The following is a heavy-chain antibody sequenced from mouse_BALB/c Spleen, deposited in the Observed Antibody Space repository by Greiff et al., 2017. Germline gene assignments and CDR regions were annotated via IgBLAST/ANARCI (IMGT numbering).Heavy chain of an antibody. D-gene: IGHD1-1*01. V-gene: IGHV5-12-2*01. Sequence: DVMLVESGGGLVQPGGSLKLSCAASGFTFSSYTMSWVRQTPEKRLEWVAYISNGGGSTYYPDTVKGRFTISRDNAKNTLYLQMSSLKSEDTAMYYCARHKTTVRSMDYWGQGTSVTVSS. CDR2: ISNGGGST. CDR3: ARHKTTVRSMDY. J-gene: IGHJ4*01. CDR1: GFTFSSYT.